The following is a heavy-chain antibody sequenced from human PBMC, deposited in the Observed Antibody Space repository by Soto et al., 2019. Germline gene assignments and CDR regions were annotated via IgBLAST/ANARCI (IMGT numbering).Heavy chain of an antibody. CDR2: ISAYNGNT. Sequence: ASVKVSCKASGYTFTSYGISWVRQAPGQGLEWMGWISAYNGNTNYAQKLQGRVTMTTDTSTSTAYMELRSLRSDDTAVYYCARSRADDFWSGYYGALGYWGQGTLVTVSS. D-gene: IGHD3-3*01. V-gene: IGHV1-18*01. CDR1: GYTFTSYG. J-gene: IGHJ4*02. CDR3: ARSRADDFWSGYYGALGY.